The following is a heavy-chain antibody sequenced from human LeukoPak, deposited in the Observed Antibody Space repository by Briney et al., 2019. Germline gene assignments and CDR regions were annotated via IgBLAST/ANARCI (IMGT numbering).Heavy chain of an antibody. CDR2: ISRGGGTI. CDR1: GFSFSNNE. CDR3: ARDPDYGDSDAFDI. D-gene: IGHD4-17*01. Sequence: GGSLRLSCEASGFSFSNNEMNWVRQAPGRGLEWVSYISRGGGTIYYADSVKGRFTLSRDNVQNSLYLQMNSLRAEDTAVYYCARDPDYGDSDAFDIWGQGTMVTVSS. J-gene: IGHJ3*02. V-gene: IGHV3-48*03.